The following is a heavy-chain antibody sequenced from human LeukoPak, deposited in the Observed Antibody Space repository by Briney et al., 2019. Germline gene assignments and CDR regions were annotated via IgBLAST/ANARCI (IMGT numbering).Heavy chain of an antibody. J-gene: IGHJ4*02. CDR3: ARGGDFWSGYRFDY. Sequence: GGSLRLSCAASGFTFSSYAMSWVRQAPGMGLEWASAISGSGGSTYYADSVKGRFTISRDNSKNTLYLQMNSLRAEDTAVYYCARGGDFWSGYRFDYWGQGTLVTVSS. D-gene: IGHD3-3*01. CDR1: GFTFSSYA. V-gene: IGHV3-23*01. CDR2: ISGSGGST.